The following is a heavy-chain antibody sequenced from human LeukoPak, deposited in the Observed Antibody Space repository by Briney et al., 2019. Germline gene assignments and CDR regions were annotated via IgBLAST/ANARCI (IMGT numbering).Heavy chain of an antibody. CDR1: GGSISSYY. V-gene: IGHV4-59*12. D-gene: IGHD3-22*01. CDR2: IYYSGST. CDR3: ARVGGYDSRDY. Sequence: SETLSLTCTVSGGSISSYYWSWIRQPPGKGLEWIGYIYYSGSTNYNPSLKSRVTISVDTSKNQFSLKMSSVTAADTAVYYCARVGGYDSRDYWGQGTLVTVSS. J-gene: IGHJ4*02.